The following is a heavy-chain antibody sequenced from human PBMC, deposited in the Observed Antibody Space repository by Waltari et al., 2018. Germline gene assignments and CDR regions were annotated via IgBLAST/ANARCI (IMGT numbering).Heavy chain of an antibody. CDR1: GFTFSDYW. J-gene: IGHJ6*03. V-gene: IGHV3-74*01. CDR3: ARSQSMDV. Sequence: EVQLVESGGGLVQPGGSLRLSGAASGFTFSDYWMYWVRQAPGKGLGWVSRINRDGSSTDYADSVKGRFTISRDNAKNTLYLQMNGLRAEDTAVYYCARSQSMDVWGRGSTVIVSS. CDR2: INRDGSST.